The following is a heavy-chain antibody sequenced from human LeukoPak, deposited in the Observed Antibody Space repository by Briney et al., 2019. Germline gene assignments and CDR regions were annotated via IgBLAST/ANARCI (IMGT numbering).Heavy chain of an antibody. D-gene: IGHD2-15*01. Sequence: PSETLSLTSTVSGGSISSTSHYWGWIRQPPGKGLECIGSIYYSGSTSYNPSLKSRVTISVDTSKNQFSLKLSSVTAADTAVYYCARHESIVMVVAARGFDYWGQGTLVTVSS. CDR1: GGSISSTSHY. V-gene: IGHV4-39*01. CDR2: IYYSGST. CDR3: ARHESIVMVVAARGFDY. J-gene: IGHJ4*02.